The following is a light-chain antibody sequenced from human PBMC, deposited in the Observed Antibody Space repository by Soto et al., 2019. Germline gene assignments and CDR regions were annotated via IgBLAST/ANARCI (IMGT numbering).Light chain of an antibody. Sequence: QSALTQPASLSGSPGQSITISCTGTSSDIGAYDYVSWFQQHPGKAPKLMISEVNKRPSGISNRFSGSKSGNTASLTISGLQADDEAIYYCASYTSTTTLVVFGGGTQLTVL. J-gene: IGLJ2*01. V-gene: IGLV2-14*01. CDR1: SSDIGAYDY. CDR3: ASYTSTTTLVV. CDR2: EVN.